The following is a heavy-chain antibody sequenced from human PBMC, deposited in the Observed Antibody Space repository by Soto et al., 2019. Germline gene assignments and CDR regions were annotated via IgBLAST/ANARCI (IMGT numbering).Heavy chain of an antibody. CDR3: ARDLEKVAGTSVVSNWFDP. Sequence: ASVKVSCKASGYTFTSYAMHWVRQAPGQRLEWMGWINAGNGNTKYSQKFQGRVTITRDTSASTAYMELSSLRSEDTAVYYCARDLEKVAGTSVVSNWFDPWGQGTLVTVSS. CDR2: INAGNGNT. CDR1: GYTFTSYA. V-gene: IGHV1-3*01. D-gene: IGHD6-19*01. J-gene: IGHJ5*02.